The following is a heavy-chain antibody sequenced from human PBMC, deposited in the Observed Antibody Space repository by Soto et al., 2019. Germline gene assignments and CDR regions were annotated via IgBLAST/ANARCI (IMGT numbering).Heavy chain of an antibody. CDR3: ARDGTAMVTSYYYGMDV. J-gene: IGHJ6*02. CDR1: TSNS. V-gene: IGHV1-8*01. Sequence: TSNSLKSPQHSKKQGLEWMGWMNPNSGNTGYAQKFQGRVTMTRNTSISTAYMELSSLRSEDTAVYYCARDGTAMVTSYYYGMDVWGQGTTVTVYS. CDR2: MNPNSGNT. D-gene: IGHD5-18*01.